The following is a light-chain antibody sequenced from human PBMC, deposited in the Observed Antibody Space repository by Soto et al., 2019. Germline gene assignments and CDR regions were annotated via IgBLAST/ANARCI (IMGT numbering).Light chain of an antibody. CDR2: DAS. CDR1: QSISSW. V-gene: IGKV1-5*01. Sequence: DIQMTQSPSTLSASVGDRVTITCRASQSISSWLAWYQQKPGKAPKLQIYDASRLESGVPSRFSGSGSGTEFTPTISSLQPDDFATYYCQQYNSDSYTFGQGTKLEIK. CDR3: QQYNSDSYT. J-gene: IGKJ2*01.